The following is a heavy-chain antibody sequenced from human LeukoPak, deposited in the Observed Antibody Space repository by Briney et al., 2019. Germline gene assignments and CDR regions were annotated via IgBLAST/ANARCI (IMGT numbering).Heavy chain of an antibody. CDR3: TTAADIVLVPGAIGFDC. J-gene: IGHJ4*02. Sequence: ASVKVSCKVSGYTLTELSMHWVRQAPGKGLEWMGGFDPEDGESISAQNFQGRVKMTEDTSTDTAYMELSSLRSEDTAMYYCTTAADIVLVPGAIGFDCWGQGTLVTVS. CDR1: GYTLTELS. CDR2: FDPEDGES. D-gene: IGHD2-2*01. V-gene: IGHV1-24*01.